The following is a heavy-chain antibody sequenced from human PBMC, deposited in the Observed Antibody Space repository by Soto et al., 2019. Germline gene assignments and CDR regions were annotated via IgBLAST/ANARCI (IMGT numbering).Heavy chain of an antibody. CDR2: ISYDGSNK. CDR1: GFTFSSYA. V-gene: IGHV3-30-3*01. J-gene: IGHJ6*02. D-gene: IGHD2-15*01. CDR3: ARETVVTPYYGMDV. Sequence: QVQLVESGGVVVQPGRSLRLSCAASGFTFSSYAMHWVRQAPGKGLEWVAVISYDGSNKYYTDSVKGRFTISRDNSKNTLYLQMNSLRAEDTAVYYCARETVVTPYYGMDVWGQGTTVTVSS.